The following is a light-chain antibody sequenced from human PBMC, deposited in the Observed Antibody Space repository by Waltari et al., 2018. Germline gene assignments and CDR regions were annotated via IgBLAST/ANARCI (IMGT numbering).Light chain of an antibody. CDR1: SSDVGGYNY. CDR2: DVS. V-gene: IGLV2-14*01. J-gene: IGLJ3*02. CDR3: CSFTSRSTWV. Sequence: QSALTQPASVSGSPGQSITISCTGTSSDVGGYNYVSWYQQHPGKVPNLLIFDVSNRHSGVCNRFSGSKSGNTASLTISGLQAEDESDYYCCSFTSRSTWVFGGGTKLTVL.